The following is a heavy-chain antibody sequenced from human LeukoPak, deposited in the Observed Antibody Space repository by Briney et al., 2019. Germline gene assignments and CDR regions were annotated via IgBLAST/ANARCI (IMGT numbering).Heavy chain of an antibody. J-gene: IGHJ4*02. CDR3: AGGGGYLIEK. CDR1: GFNFGGHW. Sequence: PGGSLRLSCVASGFNFGGHWMNWVRQAPGKGLEWVANIKQDGSEKFYVDSVRGRFTISRDNAKNSLYLQMDSLSAEDTALYYCAGGGGYLIEKWGQGTPVTVPS. V-gene: IGHV3-7*03. CDR2: IKQDGSEK. D-gene: IGHD2-15*01.